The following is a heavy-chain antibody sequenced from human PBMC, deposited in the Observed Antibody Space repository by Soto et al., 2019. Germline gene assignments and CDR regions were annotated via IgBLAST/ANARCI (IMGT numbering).Heavy chain of an antibody. D-gene: IGHD1-26*01. CDR3: SRHDCDGWELHYYYYGMDV. Sequence: GESLKISCKGSGYSFTSYWIGWVRQMPGKGLEWMGIIYPGDSDTRYSPSFQGQVTISADKSISTAYLQWSSLKASDTAMYYCSRHDCDGWELHYYYYGMDVWGQGNTVTVYS. CDR1: GYSFTSYW. J-gene: IGHJ6*01. CDR2: IYPGDSDT. V-gene: IGHV5-51*01.